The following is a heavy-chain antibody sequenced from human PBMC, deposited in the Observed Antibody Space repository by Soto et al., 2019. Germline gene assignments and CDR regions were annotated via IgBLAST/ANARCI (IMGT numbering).Heavy chain of an antibody. V-gene: IGHV1-3*01. Sequence: QVQLVQSGPEVKEPGASVRLSCKASGYTFNNYPMHWVRQAPGQGLEWMGFINADNGDTGYSQKFRGRVTLTRDTSASTAYMELSSLRSEDTAVYYCVKKDCYTSGIYYLDCWGQGTLVTVSS. D-gene: IGHD3-10*01. J-gene: IGHJ4*02. CDR1: GYTFNNYP. CDR2: INADNGDT. CDR3: VKKDCYTSGIYYLDC.